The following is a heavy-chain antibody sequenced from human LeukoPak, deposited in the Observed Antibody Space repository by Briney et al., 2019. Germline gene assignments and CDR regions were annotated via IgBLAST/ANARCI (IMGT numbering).Heavy chain of an antibody. CDR3: ARVAGYSSGWYFDY. V-gene: IGHV3-20*04. CDR1: RFTLDAYG. Sequence: VGSLRCSRSASRFTLDAYGTGRVHQAPGQGLKGCSGINWNGGSTGYADSVKGRFTISRDNAKNSLYLQMNSLRAEDTALYYCARVAGYSSGWYFDYWGQGTLVTVSS. J-gene: IGHJ4*02. CDR2: INWNGGST. D-gene: IGHD6-19*01.